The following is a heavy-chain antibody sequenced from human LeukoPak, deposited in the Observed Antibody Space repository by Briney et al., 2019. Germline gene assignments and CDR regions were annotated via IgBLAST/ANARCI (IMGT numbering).Heavy chain of an antibody. D-gene: IGHD3-16*01. CDR1: GGSITSYY. Sequence: SETLSLTCTVSGGSITSYYWSWIRQPPGKGLEWLGYIYYSGSTKYNPSLKSRVTISVDTSKNQFSLKVSSVTAADTAVYYCARQMFLGGMDVWGRGTTVTVSS. V-gene: IGHV4-59*08. CDR2: IYYSGST. CDR3: ARQMFLGGMDV. J-gene: IGHJ6*02.